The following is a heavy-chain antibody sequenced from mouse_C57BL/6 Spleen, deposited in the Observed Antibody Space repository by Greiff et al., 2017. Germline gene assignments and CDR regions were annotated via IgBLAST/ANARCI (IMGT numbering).Heavy chain of an antibody. J-gene: IGHJ4*01. Sequence: EVQLQQSGPELVKPGDSVKISCKASGYSFTGYFMNWVMQSHGKSLEWIGRINPYNGDTFYNQKFKGKATLTVDKSSSTAHMELRSLPSEDAAVDYCAREGGGNAMDYWGQGTSVTVSS. CDR2: INPYNGDT. CDR1: GYSFTGYF. V-gene: IGHV1-20*01. CDR3: AREGGGNAMDY.